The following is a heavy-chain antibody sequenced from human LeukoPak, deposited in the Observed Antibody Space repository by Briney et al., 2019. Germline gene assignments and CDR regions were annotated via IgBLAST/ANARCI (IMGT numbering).Heavy chain of an antibody. J-gene: IGHJ4*02. V-gene: IGHV3-48*03. CDR1: GFIFSSYE. CDR3: ARDFKGYSSSSFDY. Sequence: GGSLRLSCAASGFIFSSYEMNWVRQAPGKGLEWVSYISSSGSTIYYADSVKGRLTISRDNAKNSLYLQMNSLRAEDTAVYYCARDFKGYSSSSFDYWGQGTLVTASS. CDR2: ISSSGSTI. D-gene: IGHD6-6*01.